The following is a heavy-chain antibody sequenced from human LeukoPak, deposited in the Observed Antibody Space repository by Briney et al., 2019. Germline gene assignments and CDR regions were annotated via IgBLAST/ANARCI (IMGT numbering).Heavy chain of an antibody. J-gene: IGHJ6*03. CDR1: GFTFNNAW. D-gene: IGHD1-26*01. Sequence: GGSLRLSCAASGFTFNNAWMNWVRQAPGKGLEWVANIKQDGSEKYYVDSVKGRFTISRDNAKNSLYLQMNSLRAEDTAVYYCARETSGSYYGQQYYYYYMDVWGKGTTVTVSS. CDR3: ARETSGSYYGQQYYYYYMDV. CDR2: IKQDGSEK. V-gene: IGHV3-7*01.